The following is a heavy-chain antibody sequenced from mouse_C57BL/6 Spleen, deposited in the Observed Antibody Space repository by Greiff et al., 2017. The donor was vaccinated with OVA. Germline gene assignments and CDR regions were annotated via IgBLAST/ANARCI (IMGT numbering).Heavy chain of an antibody. D-gene: IGHD1-1*01. J-gene: IGHJ4*01. CDR2: IYPGSGST. CDR1: GYTFTSYW. CDR3: ARHYYGSSLYAMDY. V-gene: IGHV1-55*01. Sequence: QVQLQQPGAELVKPGASVKMSCKASGYTFTSYWITWVKQRPGQGLEWIGDIYPGSGSTNYNEKFKSKATLTVDTSSSTAYQQLSSLTSEDSAVYYGARHYYGSSLYAMDYWGQGTSVTVSS.